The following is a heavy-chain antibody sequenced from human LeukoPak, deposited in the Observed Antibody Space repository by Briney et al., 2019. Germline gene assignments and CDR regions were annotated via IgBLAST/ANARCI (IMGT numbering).Heavy chain of an antibody. J-gene: IGHJ4*02. V-gene: IGHV1-18*04. D-gene: IGHD2-15*01. CDR3: ARDLDIVVVVAASPQPFDY. CDR1: GYTFTSYY. Sequence: GASVKVSCKASGYTFTSYYMHWVRQAPGQGLEWMGWISAYNGNTNYAQKLQGRVTMTTDTSTSTAYMELRSLRSDDTAVYYCARDLDIVVVVAASPQPFDYWGQGTLVTVSS. CDR2: ISAYNGNT.